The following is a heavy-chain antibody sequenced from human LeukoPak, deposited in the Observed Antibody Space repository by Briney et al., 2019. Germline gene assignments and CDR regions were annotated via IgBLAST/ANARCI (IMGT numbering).Heavy chain of an antibody. D-gene: IGHD4-17*01. CDR3: AKEIYGDSTGGRFQH. Sequence: GGSLRLSCAASGFTFSSYGMHWVRQAPGKGLEWVAFIRYDGSNKYYADSVKGRFTISRDNSKNTLFLQMNSLRAEDTAVYYCAKEIYGDSTGGRFQHWGQGTLVIVSS. CDR1: GFTFSSYG. V-gene: IGHV3-30*02. CDR2: IRYDGSNK. J-gene: IGHJ1*01.